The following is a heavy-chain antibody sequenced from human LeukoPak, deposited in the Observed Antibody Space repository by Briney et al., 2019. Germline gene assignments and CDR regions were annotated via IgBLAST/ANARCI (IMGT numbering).Heavy chain of an antibody. V-gene: IGHV4-61*01. D-gene: IGHD2-2*02. CDR3: AREGPLHCSSTSCYTSEVDY. CDR1: GGSVSSGSYY. Sequence: SETLSLTCTVSGGSVSSGSYYWSWIRQPPGKGLEWIGYIYYGGSTNYNPSLKSRVTISVDTSKNQFSLKLSSVTAADTAVYYCAREGPLHCSSTSCYTSEVDYWGQGTLVTVSS. CDR2: IYYGGST. J-gene: IGHJ4*02.